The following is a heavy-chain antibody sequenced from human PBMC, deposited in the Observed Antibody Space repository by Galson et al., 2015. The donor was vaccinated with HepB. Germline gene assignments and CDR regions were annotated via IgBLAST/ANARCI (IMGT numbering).Heavy chain of an antibody. J-gene: IGHJ5*02. CDR1: GYSFSNYW. CDR3: ARRDDSSASWVWFDP. CDR2: IYPGDSDT. D-gene: IGHD3-22*01. Sequence: QSGAEVKKPGESLKISCKGSGYSFSNYWIGWVRQMPGKGLEWMGIIYPGDSDTRYSPPFQGQVTISADKSINTAYLQWRSLKASDAAIYYCARRDDSSASWVWFDPWGQGTLVTVSS. V-gene: IGHV5-51*01.